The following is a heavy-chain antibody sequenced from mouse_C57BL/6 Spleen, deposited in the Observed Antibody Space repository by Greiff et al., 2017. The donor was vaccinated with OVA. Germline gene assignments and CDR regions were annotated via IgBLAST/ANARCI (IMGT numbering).Heavy chain of an antibody. CDR3: AREGKPRSYFDY. CDR1: GFTFSDYY. J-gene: IGHJ2*01. D-gene: IGHD5-2*01. V-gene: IGHV5-16*01. Sequence: DVKLVESEGGLVQPGSSMKLSCTASGFTFSDYYMAWVRQVPEKGLEWVANINYDGSSTYYLDSLKSRFIISRDNAKNILYLQMSSLKSEDTATYYCAREGKPRSYFDYWGQGTTLTVSS. CDR2: INYDGSST.